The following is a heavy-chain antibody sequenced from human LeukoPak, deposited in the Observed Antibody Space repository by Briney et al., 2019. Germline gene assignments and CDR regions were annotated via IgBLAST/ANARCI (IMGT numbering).Heavy chain of an antibody. CDR2: IYYSGST. Sequence: SETLSLTCTVSGGSISSSSHYWGWIRQPPGKGLEWIGSIYYSGSTYYNPSLKSRVTISVDTSKNQFSLKLSSVTAADTAVYYCARHEGDGYNSPSDWGQGTLVTVSS. V-gene: IGHV4-39*01. J-gene: IGHJ4*02. CDR1: GGSISSSSHY. CDR3: ARHEGDGYNSPSD. D-gene: IGHD5-24*01.